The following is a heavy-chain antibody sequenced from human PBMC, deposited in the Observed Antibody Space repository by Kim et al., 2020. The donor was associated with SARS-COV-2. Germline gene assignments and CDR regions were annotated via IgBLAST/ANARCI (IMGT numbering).Heavy chain of an antibody. CDR2: IGAGNGNP. V-gene: IGHV1-3*01. D-gene: IGHD1-1*01. J-gene: IGHJ4*02. CDR3: ARVGNWNDGFDY. Sequence: ASVKVSCKASGYSFTAYAMDWVRQAPGQRLVWMGRIGAGNGNPRFSQIFQDRVTFTRDTSASTAYMELSSLTSEDTAVYYCARVGNWNDGFDYWGQGPLVTVYS. CDR1: GYSFTAYA.